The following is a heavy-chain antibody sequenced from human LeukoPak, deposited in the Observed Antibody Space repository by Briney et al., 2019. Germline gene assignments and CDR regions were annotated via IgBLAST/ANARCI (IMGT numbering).Heavy chain of an antibody. CDR2: ISSSSGTI. CDR1: GFTVSSNY. Sequence: GGSLRLSCAASGFTVSSNYMSWVRQAPGKGLEWVSYISSSSGTIFYADSVKGRFTVSRDNAKNSLYLQMNSLRDEDTAVYYCAIVRGYWGQGTLVTVSS. D-gene: IGHD3-10*01. J-gene: IGHJ4*02. V-gene: IGHV3-48*02. CDR3: AIVRGY.